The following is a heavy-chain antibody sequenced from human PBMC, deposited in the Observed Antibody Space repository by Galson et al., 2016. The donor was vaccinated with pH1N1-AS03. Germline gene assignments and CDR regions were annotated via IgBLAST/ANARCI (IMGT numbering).Heavy chain of an antibody. CDR1: AFTFSNSW. CDR3: ARELHYGWLVPGY. CDR2: IKEDGSDK. Sequence: SLRLSCAASAFTFSNSWMSWVRQAPGKGLECVAIIKEDGSDKYYLDSVKGRFTISRDNAKNSLYLQMNSLRDEDTAVYYCARELHYGWLVPGYWGQGTLVTVSS. V-gene: IGHV3-7*01. D-gene: IGHD6-19*01. J-gene: IGHJ4*02.